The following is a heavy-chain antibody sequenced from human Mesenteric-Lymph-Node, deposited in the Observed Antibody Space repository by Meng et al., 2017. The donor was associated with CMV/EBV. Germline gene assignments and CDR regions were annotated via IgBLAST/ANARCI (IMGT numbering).Heavy chain of an antibody. V-gene: IGHV3-7*01. Sequence: GGSLRLSCAASGFIFSSYAMSWVRQAPGKGLEWVANIKQDGSEKYYVGSVKGRFTISRDNAKNSLYLQMNSLRAEDTAVYYCARDPRVKSYVVVPAASDYWGQGTMVTVSS. J-gene: IGHJ4*02. D-gene: IGHD2-2*01. CDR1: GFIFSSYA. CDR3: ARDPRVKSYVVVPAASDY. CDR2: IKQDGSEK.